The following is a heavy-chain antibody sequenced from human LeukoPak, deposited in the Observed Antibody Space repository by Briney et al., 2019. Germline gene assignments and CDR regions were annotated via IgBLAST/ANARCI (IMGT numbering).Heavy chain of an antibody. D-gene: IGHD3-16*01. CDR1: GDTFINYG. V-gene: IGHV1-18*01. J-gene: IGHJ4*02. CDR2: ISAHDGNT. CDR3: ARDWKGGELVQFGWRSYHFDY. Sequence: ASVKVSCKISGDTFINYGISWVRQAPGQGLEWMGRISAHDGNTKYAQKVQGRVTMTTDTSTNTAYMELRSLRSDDTAVYYCARDWKGGELVQFGWRSYHFDYWGQGTLVTVSS.